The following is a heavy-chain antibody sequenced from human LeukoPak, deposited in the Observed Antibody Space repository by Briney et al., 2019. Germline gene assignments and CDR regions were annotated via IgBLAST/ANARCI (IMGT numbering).Heavy chain of an antibody. CDR1: GYTFTGYY. J-gene: IGHJ3*02. CDR2: INPNSGGT. Sequence: ASVKVSCKASGYTFTGYYMHWVRQAPGQGLEWMGWINPNSGGTIYAKRFQARVTLTRDTSISTAYMELSRLRSDDTAVYYCARVASTTRRHDAFDIWGQGTMVTVSS. D-gene: IGHD1-1*01. CDR3: ARVASTTRRHDAFDI. V-gene: IGHV1-2*02.